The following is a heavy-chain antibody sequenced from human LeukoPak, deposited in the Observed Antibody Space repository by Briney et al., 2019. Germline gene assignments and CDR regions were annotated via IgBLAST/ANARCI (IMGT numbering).Heavy chain of an antibody. J-gene: IGHJ4*02. CDR1: GFTFSSYG. Sequence: GGSLRLSCAASGFTFSSYGMHWVRQAPGKGLEWVAFIRYDGSNKYYADSVKGRFTISRDNSKNTLYLQMNSLRAEDTALHYCAKDYDDKFDYGGQRTLVTVSS. V-gene: IGHV3-30*02. CDR3: AKDYDDKFDY. CDR2: IRYDGSNK. D-gene: IGHD3-9*01.